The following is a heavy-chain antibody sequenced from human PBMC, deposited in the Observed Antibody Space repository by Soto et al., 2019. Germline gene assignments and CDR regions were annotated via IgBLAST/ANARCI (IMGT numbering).Heavy chain of an antibody. D-gene: IGHD6-19*01. CDR1: GFTFSSYS. Sequence: EVQLVESGGGLVQPGGSLRLSCAASGFTFSSYSMNWVRQAPGKGLEWVSYISSSSSTIYYADSVKGRFTISRDNAKTPLYLQMNSLRDEDTAVYYGVGAVAGNWFDPWGQGTLVTVSS. V-gene: IGHV3-48*02. CDR3: VGAVAGNWFDP. J-gene: IGHJ5*02. CDR2: ISSSSSTI.